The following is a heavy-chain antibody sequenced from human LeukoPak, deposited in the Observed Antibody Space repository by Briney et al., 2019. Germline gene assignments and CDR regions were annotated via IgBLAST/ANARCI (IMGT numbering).Heavy chain of an antibody. CDR1: GDSINGGYY. CDR2: IYHSGRT. CDR3: ARDRPDYYASGSYGPNYFDS. V-gene: IGHV4-38-2*02. D-gene: IGHD3-10*01. Sequence: SETLSLTCSVSGDSINGGYYWGWIRQPPGKGLQWIATIYHSGRTYYNPSFTSRVTISVDTSKNQFSLKLTSVTAADSAVYYCARDRPDYYASGSYGPNYFDSWGQGTLVTVSS. J-gene: IGHJ4*02.